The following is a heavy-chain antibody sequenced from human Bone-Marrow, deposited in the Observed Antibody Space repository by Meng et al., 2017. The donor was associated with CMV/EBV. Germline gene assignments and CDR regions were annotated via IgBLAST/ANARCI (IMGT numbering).Heavy chain of an antibody. J-gene: IGHJ4*02. D-gene: IGHD3-22*01. CDR2: IKQDGSEK. CDR1: GFTFSSYW. Sequence: GGSLRLSCAASGFTFSSYWMSWVRQAPGKGLEWVANIKQDGSEKYYVDSVKGRFTISRDNAKNSLYLQMNSLRAEDTAVYYCARGVYYYDSSGYYYEAPLDYWGQGTLVTVSS. CDR3: ARGVYYYDSSGYYYEAPLDY. V-gene: IGHV3-7*01.